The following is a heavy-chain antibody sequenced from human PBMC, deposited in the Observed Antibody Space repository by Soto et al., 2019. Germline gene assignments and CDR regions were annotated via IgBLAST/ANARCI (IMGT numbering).Heavy chain of an antibody. V-gene: IGHV1-69*13. CDR2: IIPIFGTA. D-gene: IGHD2-2*02. J-gene: IGHJ3*02. CDR1: GYTFTSYG. CDR3: ARTCSSTSCYTYDAFDI. Sequence: GASVKVSCKASGYTFTSYGISWVRQAPGQGLEWMGGIIPIFGTANYAQKFQGRVTITADESTSTAYMELSSLRSEDTAVYYCARTCSSTSCYTYDAFDIWGQGTMVTVSS.